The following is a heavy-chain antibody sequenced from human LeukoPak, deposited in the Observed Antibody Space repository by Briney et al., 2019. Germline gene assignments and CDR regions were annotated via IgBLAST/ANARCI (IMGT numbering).Heavy chain of an antibody. D-gene: IGHD3-10*01. J-gene: IGHJ4*02. CDR2: IRSKANSYAT. Sequence: PGGSLRLSCAASGFTFSGSAMHWVRQASGKGLEWVGRIRSKANSYATAYAASVKGRFTISRDDSKNTAYLQMNSLKTEYTAVYYCLARSGSYSFGGQGTLVTVSS. CDR1: GFTFSGSA. CDR3: LARSGSYSF. V-gene: IGHV3-73*01.